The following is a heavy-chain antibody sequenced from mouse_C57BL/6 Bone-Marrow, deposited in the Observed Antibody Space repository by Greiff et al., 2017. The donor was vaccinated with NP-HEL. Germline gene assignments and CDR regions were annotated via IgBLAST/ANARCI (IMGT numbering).Heavy chain of an antibody. V-gene: IGHV5-9*01. CDR2: ISGGGGNT. J-gene: IGHJ1*03. CDR3: ARQTSPYYYGSSRDWYFDV. D-gene: IGHD1-1*01. Sequence: EVQLVESGGGLVKPGGSLKLSCAASGFTFSSYTMSWVRQTPEKRLEWVATISGGGGNTYYPDSVKGRFTISRDNAKNTLYLQMSSLRSEDTALYYCARQTSPYYYGSSRDWYFDVWGTGTTVTVSS. CDR1: GFTFSSYT.